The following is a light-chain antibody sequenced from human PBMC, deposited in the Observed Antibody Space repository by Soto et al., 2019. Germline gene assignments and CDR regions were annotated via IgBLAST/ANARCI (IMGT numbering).Light chain of an antibody. CDR3: QQSYSNSYT. J-gene: IGKJ2*01. Sequence: DIQMTQSPSSLSASVGDRVTITCRASQSMSDSLNCYQQKSGKAPQLLIYTASTLKSGVPSRFSGTGSGTDFTLTISSLQPEDFGTYFCQQSYSNSYTFGQGTHLEIK. CDR2: TAS. V-gene: IGKV1-39*01. CDR1: QSMSDS.